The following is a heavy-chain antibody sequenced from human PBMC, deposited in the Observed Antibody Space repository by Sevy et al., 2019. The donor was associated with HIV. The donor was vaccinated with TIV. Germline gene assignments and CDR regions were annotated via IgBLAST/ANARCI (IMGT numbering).Heavy chain of an antibody. CDR2: IYSSGTT. V-gene: IGHV3-53*01. Sequence: GGSLRLSCAGSGFDVSNNYMSWVRQAPGKGLEWVSIIYSSGTTYYADSVKGRFTISRDKSKNTVHLQKSSLRADDTAFYHCARDYSRRPGWFDPWGQGTLVTVSS. CDR1: GFDVSNNY. D-gene: IGHD6-13*01. J-gene: IGHJ5*02. CDR3: ARDYSRRPGWFDP.